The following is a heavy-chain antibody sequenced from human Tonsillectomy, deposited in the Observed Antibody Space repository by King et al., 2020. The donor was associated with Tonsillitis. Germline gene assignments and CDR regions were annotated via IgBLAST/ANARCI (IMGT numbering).Heavy chain of an antibody. CDR2: ISYSGNT. D-gene: IGHD1-1*01. V-gene: IGHV4-39*07. Sequence: QLQLQESGPGLVKPSETLSLTCNVSGDSLSSTTYYWGWIRQPPGKGLEWIGSISYSGNTYYNPSLQSRLTISLDTSKNHFSLNLRSVTAADTAVYYCARHWVRQLSARHFDHWGQGALVTVST. CDR3: ARHWVRQLSARHFDH. J-gene: IGHJ4*02. CDR1: GDSLSSTTYY.